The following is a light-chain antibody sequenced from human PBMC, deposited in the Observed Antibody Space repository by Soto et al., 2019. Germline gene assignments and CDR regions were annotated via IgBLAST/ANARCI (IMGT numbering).Light chain of an antibody. V-gene: IGLV1-40*01. CDR2: GNS. Sequence: QSVLTQPPSVSGAPGQRVTISCTGSSSNIGAGYDVHWYQQLPGTAPKLLISGNSNRPSGVPDRFSGSKSGTSASLAITGLQAEDEADYYCQSYDSSLSGSVFGPGTKGTVL. J-gene: IGLJ1*01. CDR1: SSNIGAGYD. CDR3: QSYDSSLSGSV.